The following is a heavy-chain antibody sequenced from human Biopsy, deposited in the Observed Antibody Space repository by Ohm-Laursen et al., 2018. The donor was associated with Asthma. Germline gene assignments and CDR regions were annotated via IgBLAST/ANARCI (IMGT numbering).Heavy chain of an antibody. D-gene: IGHD1-26*01. Sequence: SLRLSCAASGFTFSNYGMHWVRQAPGRGLDWVALISSDVREWYADAVKGRFTISRGNSKNTLDLQMNSLRAEDTAVYFCAKEVFPGWELRRGPDSWGQGTLVTVSS. CDR1: GFTFSNYG. CDR2: ISSDVRE. CDR3: AKEVFPGWELRRGPDS. J-gene: IGHJ4*02. V-gene: IGHV3-30*18.